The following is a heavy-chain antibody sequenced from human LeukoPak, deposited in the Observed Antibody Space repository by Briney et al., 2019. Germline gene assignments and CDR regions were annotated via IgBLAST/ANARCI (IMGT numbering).Heavy chain of an antibody. V-gene: IGHV3-48*01. CDR1: GFTFSSYD. J-gene: IGHJ4*02. Sequence: GWSLRLSCAASGFTFSSYDMNWVRQAPGKGLEWVSYISRSSSIIYYADSVKGRFTISRDNAKNSLYLQMNSLRGEDTAVYYCARDRYDSSHYYHYWGQGTLVTVSA. CDR3: ARDRYDSSHYYHY. CDR2: ISRSSSII. D-gene: IGHD3-22*01.